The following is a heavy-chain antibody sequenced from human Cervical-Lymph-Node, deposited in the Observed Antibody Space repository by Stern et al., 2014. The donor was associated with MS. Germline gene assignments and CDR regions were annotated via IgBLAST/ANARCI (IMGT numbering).Heavy chain of an antibody. CDR2: IYTTGTT. CDR3: ARALARWLENDYYSYYGMDV. CDR1: GGSMRSGTYF. V-gene: IGHV4-61*02. J-gene: IGHJ6*02. Sequence: QVQLQESGPGLVKPSQTLSLTCSVSGGSMRSGTYFWSWMRQPAGKELEWIGHIYTTGTTNSTPPLRGRVSISRNKPKALSPLKWTSVTAADTAVYYCARALARWLENDYYSYYGMDVWGPGTTVTVSS. D-gene: IGHD5-24*01.